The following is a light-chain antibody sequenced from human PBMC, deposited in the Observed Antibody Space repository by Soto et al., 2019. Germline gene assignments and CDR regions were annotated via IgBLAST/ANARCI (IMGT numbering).Light chain of an antibody. V-gene: IGLV2-8*01. CDR3: TSYAGTYSFFYV. Sequence: QSVLTQPPSASESPGQSVTISCTGTSSDVGAYNYVSWYQQLPGKAPKLIIYEVSKRPSGVPDRFSGSKSGNTASLTVSGLQAEDEADYYCTSYAGTYSFFYVFGTGTKLTVL. CDR2: EVS. J-gene: IGLJ1*01. CDR1: SSDVGAYNY.